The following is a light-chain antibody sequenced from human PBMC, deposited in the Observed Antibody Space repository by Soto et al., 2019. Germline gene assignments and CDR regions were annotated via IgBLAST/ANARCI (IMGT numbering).Light chain of an antibody. V-gene: IGKV1-33*01. CDR3: QQYENLRLHT. CDR2: AAS. CDR1: EDISNY. J-gene: IGKJ2*01. Sequence: DIQMTQSPSSLSASVGERVTITCRANEDISNYLNWYQQKPGRAPKLLIYAASTLETGVPSRFSGSGSGTHFTFTISSLQPEDVGTYYCQQYENLRLHTFGPGTKL.